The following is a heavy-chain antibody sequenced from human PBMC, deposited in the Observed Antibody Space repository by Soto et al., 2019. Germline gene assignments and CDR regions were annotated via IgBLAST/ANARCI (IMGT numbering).Heavy chain of an antibody. V-gene: IGHV3-30*18. Sequence: QVQLVESGGGAVQPGRSLRLSCAASAFTFSIYGMHWVRQAPGKGLEWVAVISYTGSIKYYADSVKGRFTISRDNSKNTLYLQMNSLKPEDTAVYYCAKENEGYGMDVWGQGTTVTVSS. CDR1: AFTFSIYG. CDR3: AKENEGYGMDV. D-gene: IGHD1-1*01. J-gene: IGHJ6*02. CDR2: ISYTGSIK.